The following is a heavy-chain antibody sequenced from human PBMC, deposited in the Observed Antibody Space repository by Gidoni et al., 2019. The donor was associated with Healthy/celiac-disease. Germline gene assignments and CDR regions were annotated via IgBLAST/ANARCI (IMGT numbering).Heavy chain of an antibody. D-gene: IGHD2-2*01. Sequence: EVQLVESGGGLVQPGGSLSLSCAASGFTFSSYSMNWVRQAPGKGLEWVSYISSSSSTIYYADSVKGRFTISRDNAKNSLYLQMNSLRAEDTAVYYCARGFVVVPAAMSYWGQGTLVTVSS. CDR3: ARGFVVVPAAMSY. CDR2: ISSSSSTI. V-gene: IGHV3-48*01. CDR1: GFTFSSYS. J-gene: IGHJ4*02.